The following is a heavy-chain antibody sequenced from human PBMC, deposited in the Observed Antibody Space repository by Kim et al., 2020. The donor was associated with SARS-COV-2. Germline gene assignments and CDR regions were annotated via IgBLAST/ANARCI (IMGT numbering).Heavy chain of an antibody. Sequence: GGSLRLSCAASGFTFSSYWMHWVRQAPGKGLVWVSRINSDGSSTSYADSVKGRFTISRDNAKNTLYLQMNSLRAEDTAVYYCARGYSYGFREGHYYYYGMDVWGQGTPVTVSS. CDR2: INSDGSST. D-gene: IGHD5-18*01. CDR1: GFTFSSYW. CDR3: ARGYSYGFREGHYYYYGMDV. J-gene: IGHJ6*02. V-gene: IGHV3-74*01.